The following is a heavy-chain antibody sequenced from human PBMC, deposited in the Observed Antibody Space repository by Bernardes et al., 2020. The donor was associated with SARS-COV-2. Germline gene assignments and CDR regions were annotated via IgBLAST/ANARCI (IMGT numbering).Heavy chain of an antibody. CDR3: ARERDYGDFGMDV. CDR1: GFTFNIYD. J-gene: IGHJ6*02. CDR2: ITSRGNYI. D-gene: IGHD4-17*01. V-gene: IGHV3-48*03. Sequence: GSLRLSCAASGFTFNIYDMNWVRQAPGKGLEWVSHITSRGNYIYYADSVKGRFTISRDNAKNSLYLQINSLRAEDTAVYYCARERDYGDFGMDVWGQGTTVTVSS.